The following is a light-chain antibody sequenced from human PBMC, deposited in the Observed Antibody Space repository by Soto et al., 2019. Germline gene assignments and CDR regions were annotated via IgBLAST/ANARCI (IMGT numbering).Light chain of an antibody. V-gene: IGLV1-40*01. J-gene: IGLJ2*01. CDR2: GNS. Sequence: QSVLTQPPSVSGAPGQRVTISCTGSSSNIGAGYDVHWYQQLPGTAPKLLIYGNSNRPSGVPDRFSGSKSGTSASLAITGLQVEDEADYYRQSYDSSLSGVVFGGGTQLTVL. CDR3: QSYDSSLSGVV. CDR1: SSNIGAGYD.